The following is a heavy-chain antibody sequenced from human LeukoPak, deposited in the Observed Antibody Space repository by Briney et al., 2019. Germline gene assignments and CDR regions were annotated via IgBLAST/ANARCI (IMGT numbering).Heavy chain of an antibody. D-gene: IGHD3-10*01. CDR1: GYTFTSYG. J-gene: IGHJ6*02. CDR3: AREGYGSGRRLGMDV. V-gene: IGHV1-46*01. Sequence: ASVKVSCKASGYTFTSYGISWVRQAPGQGLEWMGIIDPSGGSTTYAQKIQGRVTLTTDTSTSTVYMELSSLRSDDTSVYYCAREGYGSGRRLGMDVWGQGTTVTVSS. CDR2: IDPSGGST.